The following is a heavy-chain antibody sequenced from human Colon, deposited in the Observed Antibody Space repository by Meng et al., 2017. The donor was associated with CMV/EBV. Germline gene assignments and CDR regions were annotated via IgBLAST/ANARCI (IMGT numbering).Heavy chain of an antibody. CDR3: AKYEDFDWLLPNWFDP. D-gene: IGHD3-9*01. CDR1: GFTFSSYA. J-gene: IGHJ5*02. CDR2: IRGSGGST. Sequence: GGSLRLSCAASGFTFSSYAMSWVRQAPGKGLEWVSAIRGSGGSTYYADSVKGRFTISRDNSKNTLYLQMNSLRAEDTAVYYCAKYEDFDWLLPNWFDPWGQGTLVTVSS. V-gene: IGHV3-23*01.